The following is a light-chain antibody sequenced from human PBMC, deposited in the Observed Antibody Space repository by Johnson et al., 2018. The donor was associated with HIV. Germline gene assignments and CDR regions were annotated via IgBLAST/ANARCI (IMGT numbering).Light chain of an antibody. J-gene: IGLJ1*01. V-gene: IGLV1-51*02. CDR1: SSNIGNAY. CDR2: END. Sequence: QSVLTQPPSVSAAPGQKVTISCSGRSSNIGNAYVSWYQQLPGTAPKLLIYENDKRPSGIPDRFSGSKSGTSATLAITGLKTGDEAAYYCGTLHSSLSAGGVVGTGTKVPVL. CDR3: GTLHSSLSAGGV.